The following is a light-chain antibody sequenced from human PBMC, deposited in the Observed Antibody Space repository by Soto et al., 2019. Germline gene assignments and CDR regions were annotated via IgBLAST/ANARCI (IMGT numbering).Light chain of an antibody. CDR1: ESISRDY. J-gene: IGKJ1*01. V-gene: IGKV3-11*01. CDR2: DAS. Sequence: EIVLTQSPGTLSLSPGQRATLSCRASESISRDYLAWYQQRPGQPPRLLIYDASNRATGIPARFSGSGSGTDFTLTISSLEPEDFAVYYCQQCYNWPQWTFGQGTKVDI. CDR3: QQCYNWPQWT.